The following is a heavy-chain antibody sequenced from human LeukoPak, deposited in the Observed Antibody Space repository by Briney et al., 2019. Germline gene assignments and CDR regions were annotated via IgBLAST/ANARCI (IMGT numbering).Heavy chain of an antibody. V-gene: IGHV3-53*01. Sequence: GGSLRLSCAASGFSVSSNYMNWVRQAPGKGLEWVSVIYSDGSKYYADSVKGRFTIYRDNLENMLYLQGNSLRAEDTAVYYCARGSGLFDYWGQGTLVTVSS. CDR3: ARGSGLFDY. J-gene: IGHJ4*02. CDR1: GFSVSSNY. D-gene: IGHD1-26*01. CDR2: IYSDGSK.